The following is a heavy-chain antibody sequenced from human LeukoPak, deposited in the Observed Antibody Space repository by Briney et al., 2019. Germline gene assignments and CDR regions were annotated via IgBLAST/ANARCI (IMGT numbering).Heavy chain of an antibody. CDR3: ARDRIGSGWYEGSDY. CDR2: ISSSSSYT. D-gene: IGHD6-19*01. J-gene: IGHJ4*02. V-gene: IGHV3-11*06. Sequence: PGGSLRLSCAASGFTFSDYYMSWIRQAPGKGLEWVSYISSSSSYTNYADSVKGRFTISRDNAKNSLYLQMNSLRAEDTAVYYCARDRIGSGWYEGSDYWAREPWSPSPQ. CDR1: GFTFSDYY.